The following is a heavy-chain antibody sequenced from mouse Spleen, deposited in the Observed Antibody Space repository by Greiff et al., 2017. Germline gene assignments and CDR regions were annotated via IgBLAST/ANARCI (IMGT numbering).Heavy chain of an antibody. CDR3: AREERGYGYVGY. Sequence: DVMLVESGGGLVQPGGSRKLSCAASGFTFSSFGMHWVRQAPEKGLEWVAYISSGSSTIYYADTVKGRFTISRDNPKNTLFLQMTSLRSEDTAMYYCAREERGYGYVGYWGQGTTRTVSA. CDR1: GFTFSSFG. CDR2: ISSGSSTI. D-gene: IGHD1-2*01. V-gene: IGHV5-17*02. J-gene: IGHJ2*01.